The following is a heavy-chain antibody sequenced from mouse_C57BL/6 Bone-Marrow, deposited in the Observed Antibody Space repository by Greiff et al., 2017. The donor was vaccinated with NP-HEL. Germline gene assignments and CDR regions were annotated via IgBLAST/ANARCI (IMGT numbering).Heavy chain of an antibody. D-gene: IGHD2-1*01. CDR3: ARSTMVTRALDY. CDR2: ISSGGSYT. J-gene: IGHJ2*01. V-gene: IGHV5-6*01. CDR1: GFTFSSYG. Sequence: EVQRVESGGDLVKPGGSLKLSCAASGFTFSSYGMSWVRQTPDKRLEWVATISSGGSYTYYPDSVKGRFTISRDNAKNTLYLQMSSLKSEDTAMYYCARSTMVTRALDYWGQGTTLTVSS.